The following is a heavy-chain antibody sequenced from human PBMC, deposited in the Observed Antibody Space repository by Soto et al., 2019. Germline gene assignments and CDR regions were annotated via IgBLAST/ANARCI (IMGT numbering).Heavy chain of an antibody. Sequence: AGGSLRLSCAASGFTFSDYYMSWIRQAPGKGLEWVSYISSSSSYTNYADSVKGRFTISRDNAKNSLYLQMNSLRAEDTAVYYCARDAVAAAGTPVYWGQGTLVTVSS. J-gene: IGHJ4*02. V-gene: IGHV3-11*06. D-gene: IGHD6-13*01. CDR2: ISSSSSYT. CDR1: GFTFSDYY. CDR3: ARDAVAAAGTPVY.